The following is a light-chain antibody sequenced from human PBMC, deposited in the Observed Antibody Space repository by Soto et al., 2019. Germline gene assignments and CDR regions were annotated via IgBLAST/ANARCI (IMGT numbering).Light chain of an antibody. V-gene: IGKV2-28*01. CDR2: LGS. Sequence: DIVMTQPPLSLPVTPGEPASISCRSSHSLLHSNGYNYLDWYLQKPGQSPQLLIYLGSNRASGVPDRFSGSGSGTDFTLKISRVEAEDVGVYFCMQALQTPFTFGGGTKVDIK. J-gene: IGKJ4*01. CDR3: MQALQTPFT. CDR1: HSLLHSNGYNY.